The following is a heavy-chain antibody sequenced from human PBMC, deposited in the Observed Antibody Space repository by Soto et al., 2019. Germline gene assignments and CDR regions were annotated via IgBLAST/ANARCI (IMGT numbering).Heavy chain of an antibody. CDR1: GLTFNSYS. J-gene: IGHJ4*02. V-gene: IGHV3-21*01. D-gene: IGHD2-15*01. CDR2: ISRCSRYI. CDR3: AREGGVAATLPNYFDY. Sequence: GGSLRLSCAASGLTFNSYSMNCVRQAPGKGMERVSSISRCSRYISYADSVKGRFTISRDDARNSVYLQMNSLRAEDTAVYYCAREGGVAATLPNYFDYWGQGHMVAAAS.